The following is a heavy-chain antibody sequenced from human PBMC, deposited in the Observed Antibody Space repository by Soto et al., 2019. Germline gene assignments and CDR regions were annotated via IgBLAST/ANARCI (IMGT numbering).Heavy chain of an antibody. CDR3: ARDKGDGSGSYYGY. CDR2: ISAYNGNT. D-gene: IGHD3-10*01. CDR1: GYTFTSYG. V-gene: IGHV1-18*01. Sequence: QVQLVQSGAEVKKPGASVKVSCKGSGYTFTSYGINWVRQAPGQGLEWMGWISAYNGNTNYAQKLQGRVTMTTDTSTSRAFMERRSLRADDSALYYCARDKGDGSGSYYGYWGQGTLVTVSS. J-gene: IGHJ4*02.